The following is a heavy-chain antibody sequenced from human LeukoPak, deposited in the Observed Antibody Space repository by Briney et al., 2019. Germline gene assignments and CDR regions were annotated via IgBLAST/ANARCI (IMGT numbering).Heavy chain of an antibody. Sequence: PGGSLRLSCAASGFDFSNYWMYWVRQAPGKGLEWVANIKQDGSEKYYVDSVRGRFTISRDNAKNSLSLQMNSLRAEDTAVYYCARGVGYYDSSGTIDFWGQGTLVTVSS. D-gene: IGHD3-22*01. CDR3: ARGVGYYDSSGTIDF. CDR1: GFDFSNYW. J-gene: IGHJ4*02. V-gene: IGHV3-7*03. CDR2: IKQDGSEK.